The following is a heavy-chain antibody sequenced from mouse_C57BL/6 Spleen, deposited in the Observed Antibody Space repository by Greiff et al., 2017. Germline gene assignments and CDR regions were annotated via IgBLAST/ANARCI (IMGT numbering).Heavy chain of an antibody. V-gene: IGHV5-17*01. CDR1: GFTFSDYG. CDR3: SREETGTFDY. J-gene: IGHJ2*01. Sequence: EVKVVESGGGLVKPGGSLKLSCAASGFTFSDYGMHWVRQAPEKGLEWVAYLSSGSSTIYYADTVKGRFTISRDNAKNTLFLQMTCLRSEDTAMYYCSREETGTFDYWGQGTTLTVAS. D-gene: IGHD4-1*01. CDR2: LSSGSSTI.